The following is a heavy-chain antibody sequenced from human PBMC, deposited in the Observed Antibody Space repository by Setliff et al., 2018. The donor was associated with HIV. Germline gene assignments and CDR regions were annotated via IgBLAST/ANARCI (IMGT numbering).Heavy chain of an antibody. CDR3: TRDTGGGGFPMDV. CDR1: GDSISSGAYY. J-gene: IGHJ6*03. CDR2: IFSSGIT. D-gene: IGHD2-15*01. Sequence: PSETLSLTCSVSGDSISSGAYYWSWIRQHPVKGLEWIGYIFSSGITYYSPSLHSRVTISLDTSKNQFSLNLTSITAADTAVYYCTRDTGGGGFPMDVWGKGTTGTVSS. V-gene: IGHV4-31*03.